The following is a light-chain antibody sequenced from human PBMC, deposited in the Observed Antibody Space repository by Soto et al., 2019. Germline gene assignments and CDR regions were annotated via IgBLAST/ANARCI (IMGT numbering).Light chain of an antibody. CDR1: SSDVGGYNY. CDR2: DVS. CDR3: SSYARGNNWV. J-gene: IGLJ3*02. V-gene: IGLV2-8*01. Sequence: QSALTQPPSAAGALGQSVTISCTGTSSDVGGYNYVSWYQQHPGKGPKLTIYDVSKRPSGVPDRFSGSKSGNTASLTVSGLQAEDDADYYCSSYARGNNWVFGGGTKLTLL.